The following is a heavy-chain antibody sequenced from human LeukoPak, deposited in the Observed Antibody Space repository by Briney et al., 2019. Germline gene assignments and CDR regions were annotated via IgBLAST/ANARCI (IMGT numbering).Heavy chain of an antibody. CDR2: INPNSGGT. CDR3: AREYTRTVTADY. V-gene: IGHV1-2*02. CDR1: GYTFTDYY. D-gene: IGHD4-17*01. Sequence: GASVKVSCKASGYTFTDYYVQWVRQAPGQGLEWMGWINPNSGGTNYAQKFQGRVTMTRDTSTSTAYMELSRLRYDDTAVYYCAREYTRTVTADYWGQGTLVTVSS. J-gene: IGHJ4*02.